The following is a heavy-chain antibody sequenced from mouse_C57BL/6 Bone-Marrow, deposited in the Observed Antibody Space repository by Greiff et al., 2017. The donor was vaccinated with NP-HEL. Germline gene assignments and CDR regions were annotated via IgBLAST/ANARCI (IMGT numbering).Heavy chain of an antibody. D-gene: IGHD1-1*01. CDR1: GFSLTSYG. V-gene: IGHV2-6*01. CDR3: ASITTVVDYFDY. J-gene: IGHJ2*01. Sequence: VHLVESGPGLVAPSQSLSITCTVSGFSLTSYGVDWVRQSPGKGLEWLGVIWGVGSTNYNSALKSRLSISKDNSKSQVFLKMNSLQTDDTAMDYCASITTVVDYFDYWGQGTTLTVSS. CDR2: IWGVGST.